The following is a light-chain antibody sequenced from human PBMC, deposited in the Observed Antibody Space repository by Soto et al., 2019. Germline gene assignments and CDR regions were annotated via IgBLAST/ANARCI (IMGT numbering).Light chain of an antibody. V-gene: IGLV1-40*01. Sequence: QSVLPQPPSVSGAPGQRVTISCTGSSSNIGAGYDVHWYQQLPGTAPKLLIYGNSNRPSGVPDRFSGSKSGTSASLAITGLQADDEADYYCQSYDSSHYVFGTGTKVTVL. CDR1: SSNIGAGYD. J-gene: IGLJ1*01. CDR3: QSYDSSHYV. CDR2: GNS.